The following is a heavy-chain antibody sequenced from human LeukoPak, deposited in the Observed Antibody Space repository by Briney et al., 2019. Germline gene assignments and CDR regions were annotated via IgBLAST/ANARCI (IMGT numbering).Heavy chain of an antibody. CDR1: GFTFSSYS. CDR3: AREGSPAYNYGYGVDV. D-gene: IGHD5-18*01. Sequence: GGSLRLSCATSGFTFSSYSINWVRQAPGKGLEWVSSISSSSSYIYYADSVKGRFTVSRDNAKNSLYLQMNSLRAEDTAVYYCAREGSPAYNYGYGVDVWGQGTTVTVSS. V-gene: IGHV3-21*01. CDR2: ISSSSSYI. J-gene: IGHJ6*02.